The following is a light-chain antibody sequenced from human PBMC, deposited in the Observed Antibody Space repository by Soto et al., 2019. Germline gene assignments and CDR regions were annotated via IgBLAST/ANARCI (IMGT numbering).Light chain of an antibody. V-gene: IGKV1D-12*01. Sequence: DLQMTPSPSSVSASVGDRVTITCRACQGIGIWLAWYQQKPGKAPKLLIYAASSLQSGVPSRFSGSGSGTDFTLTISSLQPEDFATYHCQQANSFPPTFGGGTKVEIQ. CDR2: AAS. J-gene: IGKJ4*01. CDR1: QGIGIW. CDR3: QQANSFPPT.